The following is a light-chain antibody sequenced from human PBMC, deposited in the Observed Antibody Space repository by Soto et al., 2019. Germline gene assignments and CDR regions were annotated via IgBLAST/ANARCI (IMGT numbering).Light chain of an antibody. V-gene: IGLV2-14*03. CDR2: DVS. J-gene: IGLJ2*01. CDR1: SSDIGYYDY. Sequence: QSALTQPASVSGSPGQSITISCTGTSSDIGYYDYVSWYQQHPGKAPKLMIYDVSNRPSGVSTRFSGSKSGNTASLTISGLQAEDDADYYCISYTSSSTQVLGGGTKLTVL. CDR3: ISYTSSSTQV.